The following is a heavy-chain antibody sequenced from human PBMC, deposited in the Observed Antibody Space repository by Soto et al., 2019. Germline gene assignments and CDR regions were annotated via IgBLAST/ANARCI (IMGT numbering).Heavy chain of an antibody. CDR1: GYTFTSYD. V-gene: IGHV1-8*01. CDR3: ARGAYYRSSPGSSFDP. J-gene: IGHJ5*02. CDR2: MNPNSGNT. Sequence: QVQLVQSGAEVKKPGASVKVSCKASGYTFTSYDINWVRQATGQGLEWMGWMNPNSGNTGYAQKFQGRVTMTRNTSISTAYMELSSLRSEDTAVYYCARGAYYRSSPGSSFDPWGQGTLVTVSS. D-gene: IGHD6-13*01.